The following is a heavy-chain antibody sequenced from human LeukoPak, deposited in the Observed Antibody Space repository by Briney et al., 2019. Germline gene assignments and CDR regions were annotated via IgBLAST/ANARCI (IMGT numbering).Heavy chain of an antibody. CDR2: IYYSGST. CDR3: AREGLNRLYYFDY. J-gene: IGHJ4*02. D-gene: IGHD2-21*02. CDR1: GGSISNYY. V-gene: IGHV4-59*12. Sequence: SETLSLTCTVSGGSISNYYWSWIRQPPGKGLEWIGYIYYSGSTNYNPSLRSRVTISVDTSKNQFSLKLSSVTAADTAVYYCAREGLNRLYYFDYWGQGTLVTVSS.